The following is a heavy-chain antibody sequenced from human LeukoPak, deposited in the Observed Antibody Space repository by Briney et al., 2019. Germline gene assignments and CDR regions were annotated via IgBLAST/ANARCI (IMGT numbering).Heavy chain of an antibody. CDR2: ISSSSSYI. CDR3: ASSGGLQLVSFDY. Sequence: GGSLRLSCAASGFTFSSYSMNWVRRAPGKGLEWVSSISSSSSYIYYADSVKGRFTISRDNAKNSLYLQMNSLRAEDTAVYYCASSGGLQLVSFDYWGQGTLVTVSS. V-gene: IGHV3-21*01. CDR1: GFTFSSYS. J-gene: IGHJ4*02. D-gene: IGHD6-13*01.